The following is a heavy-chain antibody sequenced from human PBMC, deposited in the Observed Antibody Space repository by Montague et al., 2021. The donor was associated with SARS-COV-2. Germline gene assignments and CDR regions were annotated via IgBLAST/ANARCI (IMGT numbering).Heavy chain of an antibody. J-gene: IGHJ6*02. V-gene: IGHV4-39*07. CDR2: ISYSGST. Sequence: SETLSLTRTLSGGSIRSSSHFWGWFRQPPGQRLEWIGTISYSGSTYYXPSLKSRVIISADTSKNQFSLILRSVTAADTAVYFCGLGRGFAVGNQYYYFYGLDDWGQGTTVTVS. CDR3: GLGRGFAVGNQYYYFYGLDD. D-gene: IGHD3-10*01. CDR1: GGSIRSSSHF.